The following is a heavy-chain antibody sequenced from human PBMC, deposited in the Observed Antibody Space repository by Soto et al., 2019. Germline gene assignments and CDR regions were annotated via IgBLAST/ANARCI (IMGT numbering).Heavy chain of an antibody. Sequence: GESLKISCKGSGYSFTSYWIGWVRQMPGKGLEWMGIIYPGDSDTRYSPSFQGQVTISADKSISTAPPRSEERFSRNAETEIYTLSLHDALPIWGGESLKISCKGSGYSFTSYW. V-gene: IGHV5-51*01. CDR3: TLSLHDALPIWGGESLKISCKGSGYSFTSYW. D-gene: IGHD5-18*01. J-gene: IGHJ2*01. CDR2: IYPGDSDT. CDR1: GYSFTSYW.